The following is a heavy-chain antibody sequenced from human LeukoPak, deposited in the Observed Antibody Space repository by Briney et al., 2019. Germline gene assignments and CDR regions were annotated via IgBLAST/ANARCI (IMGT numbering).Heavy chain of an antibody. Sequence: PSETLSLICTVSGGSINSFFWNWIRQTPGKGLEWIGYISFSGITNYNPSLQSRVSMSVGTSKNEFSLRLSSVTAADTAVYYCARGGSRQNFYYYGLDVWGQGTTVTVSS. V-gene: IGHV4-59*01. CDR1: GGSINSFF. D-gene: IGHD6-25*01. CDR3: ARGGSRQNFYYYGLDV. J-gene: IGHJ6*02. CDR2: ISFSGIT.